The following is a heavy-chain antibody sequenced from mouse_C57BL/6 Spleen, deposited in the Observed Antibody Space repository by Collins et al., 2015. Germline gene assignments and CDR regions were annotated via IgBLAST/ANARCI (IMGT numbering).Heavy chain of an antibody. J-gene: IGHJ4*01. Sequence: QVQLQQPGAELVRPGSLVKLSCKASGYTFTSYWMDWVKQRPGQGLEWIGNIYPSDSETHYNQKFKDKATLTVDKSSSTAYMQLSSLTSEDSAVYYCARKGYGDYYAMDYWGQGTSVTVSS. CDR1: GYTFTSYW. CDR3: ARKGYGDYYAMDY. CDR2: IYPSDSET. V-gene: IGHV1-61*01. D-gene: IGHD1-2*01.